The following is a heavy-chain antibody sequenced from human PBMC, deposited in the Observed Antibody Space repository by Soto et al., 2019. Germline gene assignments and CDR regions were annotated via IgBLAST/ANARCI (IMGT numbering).Heavy chain of an antibody. CDR3: AKDQGPLLWLGELSAALNYYGIDV. V-gene: IGHV3-30*18. J-gene: IGHJ6*02. CDR2: ISYDVSNK. CDR1: GFTFSSYG. Sequence: GGSLRPSCAAAGFTFSSYGMHWVRQAPGKGLEWVAVISYDVSNKYYADFVKGRFTISRDNSRNTLYLQMNSLRAEDTAVYYCAKDQGPLLWLGELSAALNYYGIDVWGQGTTVTVSS. D-gene: IGHD3-10*01.